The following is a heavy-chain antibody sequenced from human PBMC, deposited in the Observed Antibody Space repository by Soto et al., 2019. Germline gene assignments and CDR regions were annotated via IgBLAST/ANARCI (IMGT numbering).Heavy chain of an antibody. D-gene: IGHD4-17*01. J-gene: IGHJ5*02. CDR2: MNPNSGNT. CDR3: ARGMRFDYGDWFDP. V-gene: IGHV1-8*01. Sequence: ASVKVSCKASGYTFTSYDINWVRQATGQGLEWMGWMNPNSGNTGYAQKFQGRVTMTRNTSISTAYMELSSLRSEDTAVYYCARGMRFDYGDWFDPWGQGTLVTVSS. CDR1: GYTFTSYD.